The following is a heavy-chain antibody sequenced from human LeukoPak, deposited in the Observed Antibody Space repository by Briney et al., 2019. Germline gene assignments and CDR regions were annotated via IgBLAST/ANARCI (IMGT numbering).Heavy chain of an antibody. D-gene: IGHD6-13*01. CDR3: ARGKGSLAARARQYYFDY. CDR2: IHQSGNT. CDR1: DGSFSGYY. Sequence: SETLSLTCAVYDGSFSGYYWNWIRQPPGKGLEWIEEIHQSGNTNYNPSLKSRLTISVDTSKNQFSLRLNSVTAADTAVYYCARGKGSLAARARQYYFDYWGQGTLVTVSS. J-gene: IGHJ4*02. V-gene: IGHV4-34*01.